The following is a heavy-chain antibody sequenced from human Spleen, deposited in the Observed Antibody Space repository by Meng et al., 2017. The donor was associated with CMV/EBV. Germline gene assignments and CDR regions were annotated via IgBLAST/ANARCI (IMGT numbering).Heavy chain of an antibody. D-gene: IGHD2-21*02. V-gene: IGHV1-2*02. CDR2: INPNSGGT. CDR3: LTDGA. J-gene: IGHJ5*02. CDR1: GYTFTGYN. Sequence: ASVKVSCKASGYTFTGYNMDWVRQAPGQGPEWMGWINPNSGGTNCAQKFQGRVTMTRDTSISTAYMEVSRLRSDDTAVYYCLTDGALGQGTLVTVSS.